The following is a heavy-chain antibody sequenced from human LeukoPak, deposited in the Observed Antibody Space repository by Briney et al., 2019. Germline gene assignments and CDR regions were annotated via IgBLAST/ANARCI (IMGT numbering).Heavy chain of an antibody. V-gene: IGHV1-24*01. CDR3: ATVLSYYYDSSGYLH. CDR2: FDPEDGET. J-gene: IGHJ4*02. CDR1: GYTLTELS. Sequence: ASVKVSCMVSGYTLTELSMHWVRQAPGKGLEWMGGFDPEDGETIYAQKFQGRVTMTEDTSTDTAYMELSSLRSEDTAVYYCATVLSYYYDSSGYLHWGQGTLVTVSS. D-gene: IGHD3-22*01.